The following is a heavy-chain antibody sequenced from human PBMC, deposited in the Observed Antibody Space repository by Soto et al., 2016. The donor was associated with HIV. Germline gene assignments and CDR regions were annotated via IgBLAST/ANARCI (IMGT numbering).Heavy chain of an antibody. J-gene: IGHJ4*02. D-gene: IGHD5-12*01. CDR3: ARDRESGYSGYELDY. CDR2: ISAYNGNT. V-gene: IGHV1-18*01. CDR1: GYTFTSYG. Sequence: QVQLVQSGAEVKKPGASVKVSCKASGYTFTSYGISWVRQAPGQGLEWMGWISAYNGNTSYAQKLQGRVTMTTDTSTSTAYMELRSLRSDDTAVYYCARDRESGYSGYELDYWGQGTLVTVSS.